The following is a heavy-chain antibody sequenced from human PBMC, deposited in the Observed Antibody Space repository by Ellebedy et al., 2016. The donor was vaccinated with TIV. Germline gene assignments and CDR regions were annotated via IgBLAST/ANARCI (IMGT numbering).Heavy chain of an antibody. CDR3: ARREMDSWDGMDV. CDR2: VYPDDSRT. CDR1: GYSFSTYW. V-gene: IGHV5-51*01. J-gene: IGHJ6*02. D-gene: IGHD5-24*01. Sequence: GESLKISXKGSGYSFSTYWVAWVRQLPGKGLECMGIVYPDDSRTRYNPSFQGQVTISADKSTSTAYLQWSSLKASDTAIYYCARREMDSWDGMDVWGQGTTVTVSS.